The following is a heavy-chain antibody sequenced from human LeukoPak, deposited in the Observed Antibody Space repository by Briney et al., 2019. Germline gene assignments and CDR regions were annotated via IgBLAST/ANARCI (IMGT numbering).Heavy chain of an antibody. CDR1: GGTFSSYA. D-gene: IGHD2-15*01. J-gene: IGHJ4*02. Sequence: WASVKVSCKASGGTFSSYAISWVRQAPGQGLEWMGGIIPIFGTANYAQKFQGRVTITADESTSTAYMELSSLRSEDTAVYYCAGSNSDYCSGGSCYQLAYYFDYWGQGTLVTVSS. CDR3: AGSNSDYCSGGSCYQLAYYFDY. V-gene: IGHV1-69*13. CDR2: IIPIFGTA.